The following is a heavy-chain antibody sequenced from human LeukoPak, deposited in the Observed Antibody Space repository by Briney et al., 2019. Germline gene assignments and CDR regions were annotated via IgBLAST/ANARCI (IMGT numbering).Heavy chain of an antibody. CDR3: ARDWGDYDYVWGSYRYDY. J-gene: IGHJ4*02. CDR1: GYTFTSHG. D-gene: IGHD3-16*02. V-gene: IGHV1-18*01. CDR2: ISAYDGDT. Sequence: GASVKVSCKASGYTFTSHGISWVRQAPGQGLEWMGWISAYDGDTNYTQKLQGRVTMTTDTSTGTAYMELRSLRSDDTAVYYCARDWGDYDYVWGSYRYDYWGQGTLVTVSS.